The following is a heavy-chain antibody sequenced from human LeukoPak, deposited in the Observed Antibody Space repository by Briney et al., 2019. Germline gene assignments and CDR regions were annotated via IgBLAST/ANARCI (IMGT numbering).Heavy chain of an antibody. J-gene: IGHJ4*02. D-gene: IGHD1-26*01. V-gene: IGHV4-4*07. CDR2: IYTSGST. CDR3: ASTGMMGATTGYLDY. Sequence: SETLSLTCTVSGGSISSYYWSWIRQPAGKGLEWIGRIYTSGSTNYNPSLKSRVTMSVDTSKNQFSLKLSSVTAADTAVYYCASTGMMGATTGYLDYWGQGTLVTVSS. CDR1: GGSISSYY.